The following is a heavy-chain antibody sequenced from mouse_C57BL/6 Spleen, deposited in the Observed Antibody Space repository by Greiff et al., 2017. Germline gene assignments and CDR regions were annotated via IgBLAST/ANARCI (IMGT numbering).Heavy chain of an antibody. CDR2: IKPYNGGT. J-gene: IGHJ3*01. CDR3: AKDDRAY. D-gene: IGHD2-3*01. CDR1: GYTFTDYY. V-gene: IGHV1-19*01. Sequence: EVQLQQSGPVLVKPGASVKMSCKASGYTFTDYYMNWVKQSHGKSLEWIGVIKPYNGGTSYNQKIKGKSTLTVDKSSSTAYMELNSLTSEDSAVYYCAKDDRAYWGQGTLVTVSA.